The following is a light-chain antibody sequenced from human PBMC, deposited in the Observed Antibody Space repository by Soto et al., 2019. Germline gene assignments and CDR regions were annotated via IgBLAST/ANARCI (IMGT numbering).Light chain of an antibody. J-gene: IGLJ3*02. Sequence: QSVLPQPPSVSEAPRQRVTISCSCSSSNIGNHAVSWYQLLPGKAPKLVIYYDDLVPSGVSDRFSGSKSGTSASLAISGLQSEDEADYYCAAWDDSLNGPMFGGGTKLTVL. CDR1: SSNIGNHA. CDR2: YDD. V-gene: IGLV1-36*01. CDR3: AAWDDSLNGPM.